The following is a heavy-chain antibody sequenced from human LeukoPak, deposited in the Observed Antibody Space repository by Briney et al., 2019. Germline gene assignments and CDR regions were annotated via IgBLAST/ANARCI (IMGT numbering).Heavy chain of an antibody. D-gene: IGHD2-2*01. CDR3: AKSIVVVPAAIVYYYYGMDV. CDR2: ISYDGSNK. V-gene: IGHV3-30*18. CDR1: GFTFSSYG. Sequence: GGSLRLSCAASGFTFSSYGMHWVRQAPGKGLEWVAVISYDGSNKYYADSVEGRFTISRDNSKNTLYLQMNSLRAEDTAVYYCAKSIVVVPAAIVYYYYGMDVWGQGTTVTVSS. J-gene: IGHJ6*02.